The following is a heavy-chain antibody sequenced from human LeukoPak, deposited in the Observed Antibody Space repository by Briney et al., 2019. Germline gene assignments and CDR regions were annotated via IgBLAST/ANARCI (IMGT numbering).Heavy chain of an antibody. D-gene: IGHD1-26*01. Sequence: PSETLSLTCPVSGGSISSYYWSWIRQPAGKGLEWIGRIYTSGSTNYNPSLKSRVTMSVDTSKNQFSLKLSSVTAADTAVYYCARGTFSGSYYYFDYWGQGTLVILSS. V-gene: IGHV4-4*07. CDR3: ARGTFSGSYYYFDY. CDR1: GGSISSYY. CDR2: IYTSGST. J-gene: IGHJ4*02.